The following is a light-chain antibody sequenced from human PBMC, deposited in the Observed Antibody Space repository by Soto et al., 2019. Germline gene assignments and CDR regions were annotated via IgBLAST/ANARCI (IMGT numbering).Light chain of an antibody. CDR1: QSVSSS. J-gene: IGKJ5*01. CDR3: QQYGRSPT. Sequence: EIVLTQSPGTLSLSPGERATLSCRASQSVSSSLAWYQQKPGQAPRLLIYGASTRATGIPDRFSGSGSATDFTLTISSLEPEDFAVYYCQQYGRSPTFGQGTRLEIK. CDR2: GAS. V-gene: IGKV3-20*01.